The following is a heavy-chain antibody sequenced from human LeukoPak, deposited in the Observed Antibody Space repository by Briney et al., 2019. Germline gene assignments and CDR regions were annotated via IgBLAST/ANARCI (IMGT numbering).Heavy chain of an antibody. CDR1: GYAFTSYW. Sequence: GESLKISCKGSGYAFTSYWIGWGREMPGKGLEGMGIIYPGDYDTRESPSFEGQVTISDEKSSSTPYLRWTSLKASDTAMYYCARGPDRFDYWGQGTLVTVSS. CDR2: IYPGDYDT. V-gene: IGHV5-51*01. CDR3: ARGPDRFDY. J-gene: IGHJ4*02.